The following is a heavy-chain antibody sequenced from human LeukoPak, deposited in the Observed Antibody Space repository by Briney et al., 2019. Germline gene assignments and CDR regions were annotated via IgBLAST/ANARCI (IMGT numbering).Heavy chain of an antibody. Sequence: VASVKVSCKASGYTFTSYDINWVRQATGQGLEWMGWMNPNSGNTGYAQKFQGRVTMTRNTSISTAYMELSSLRSEDTAVYYCARGEGVEMATNGGPWGQGTLVTVSS. CDR1: GYTFTSYD. CDR3: ARGEGVEMATNGGP. V-gene: IGHV1-8*01. CDR2: MNPNSGNT. J-gene: IGHJ5*02. D-gene: IGHD5-24*01.